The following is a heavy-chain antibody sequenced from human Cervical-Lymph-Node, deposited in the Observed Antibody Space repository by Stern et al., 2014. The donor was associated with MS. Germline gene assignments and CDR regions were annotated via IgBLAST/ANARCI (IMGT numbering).Heavy chain of an antibody. CDR1: GYTVTNNY. CDR2: IYSGGDT. J-gene: IGHJ6*02. CDR3: VRGTDMDV. Sequence: VQLVQSGGNLVKPGGSRKLSCAVSGYTVTNNYMSWVRQPPGKGLEWVSVIYSGGDTYYADSVKGRFTISRDKSKNTLFLQMNSLTEEDTAVYYCVRGTDMDVWGQGTTVTVSS. V-gene: IGHV3-66*01.